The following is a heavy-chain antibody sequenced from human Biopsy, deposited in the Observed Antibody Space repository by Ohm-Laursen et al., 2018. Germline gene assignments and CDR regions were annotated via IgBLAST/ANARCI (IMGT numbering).Heavy chain of an antibody. J-gene: IGHJ4*02. D-gene: IGHD6-19*01. CDR1: GFTFSDYA. CDR2: ITHDGSKT. CDR3: TKERRGWYSER. V-gene: IGHV3-30*18. Sequence: SLRLSCTASGFTFSDYAMHWVRQAPGKGVEWVAIITHDGSKTYYADSVEGRFTISRDQFKSTVYLQLNSLRTEDTAIYYCTKERRGWYSERWGQGTLVTVSS.